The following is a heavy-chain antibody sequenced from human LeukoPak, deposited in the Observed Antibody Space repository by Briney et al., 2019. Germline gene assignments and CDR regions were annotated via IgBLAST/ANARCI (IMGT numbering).Heavy chain of an antibody. CDR1: GGSFSGYY. J-gene: IGHJ3*02. Sequence: SETLSLTCAVYGGSFSGYYWSWIRQPPGKGLEWIGEINHSGGTNYNPSLKSRVTISVDTSKNQFSLKLSSVTAADTAVYYCARGSGWKDAFDIWGQGTMVTVSS. V-gene: IGHV4-34*01. CDR2: INHSGGT. CDR3: ARGSGWKDAFDI. D-gene: IGHD6-19*01.